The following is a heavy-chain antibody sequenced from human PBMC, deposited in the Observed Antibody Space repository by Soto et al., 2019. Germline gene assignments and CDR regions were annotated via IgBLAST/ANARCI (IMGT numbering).Heavy chain of an antibody. D-gene: IGHD3-22*01. CDR1: GYTFTSYD. V-gene: IGHV1-8*01. CDR2: MNPNSGNT. Sequence: ASVKVSCKASGYTFTSYDINWVRQATGQGLEWMGWMNPNSGNTGYAQKFQGRVTMTRNTSISTAYMELSSLRSEDTAVYYCARGGAVTMIVVAQGAFDIRGQGTMVTVSS. CDR3: ARGGAVTMIVVAQGAFDI. J-gene: IGHJ3*02.